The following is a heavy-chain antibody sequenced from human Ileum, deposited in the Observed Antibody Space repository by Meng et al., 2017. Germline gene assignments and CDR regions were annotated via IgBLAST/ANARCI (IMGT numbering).Heavy chain of an antibody. CDR2: IYHSGGT. CDR3: ASDLAYAEVDN. D-gene: IGHD2-21*01. J-gene: IGHJ4*02. CDR1: VGFINSINW. V-gene: IGHV4-4*02. Sequence: QGHLQECGPGLVKPSGTLSLTFAVLVGFINSINWWSWVRQPPGKGLEWIGRIYHSGGTNYNPSLKSRVTISIDKSKNQFSLKLSSVTAADTAVYYCASDLAYAEVDNWGLGTLVTVSS.